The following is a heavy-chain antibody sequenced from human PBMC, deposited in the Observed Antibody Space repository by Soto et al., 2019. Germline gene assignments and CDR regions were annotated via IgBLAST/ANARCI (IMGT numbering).Heavy chain of an antibody. CDR1: GGTFSSYA. CDR3: ARDRSSGYSYGYGIGFWFDP. J-gene: IGHJ5*02. D-gene: IGHD5-18*01. V-gene: IGHV1-69*01. Sequence: QVQRVQSGAEVKKPGPSVKVSCKAFGGTFSSYAISWVRQAPGQGLEWMGGIIPIFGTANYAQKFQGRVTITADESTSTAYMELSSLRSEDTAVYYCARDRSSGYSYGYGIGFWFDPWGQGTLVTVSS. CDR2: IIPIFGTA.